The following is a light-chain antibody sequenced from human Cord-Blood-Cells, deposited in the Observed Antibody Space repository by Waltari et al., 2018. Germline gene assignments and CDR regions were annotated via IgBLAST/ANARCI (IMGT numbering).Light chain of an antibody. CDR2: EGS. J-gene: IGLJ1*01. V-gene: IGLV2-23*01. CDR3: CSYAGSSTYV. Sequence: QSALTQPASVSGSPGQSIPISCTGTSSDFGSYNFVSWYQQHPGKAPKLMIYEGSKRPSGVSNRFSGSKSGNTASLTISGLQAEDEADYYCCSYAGSSTYVFGTGTKVTVL. CDR1: SSDFGSYNF.